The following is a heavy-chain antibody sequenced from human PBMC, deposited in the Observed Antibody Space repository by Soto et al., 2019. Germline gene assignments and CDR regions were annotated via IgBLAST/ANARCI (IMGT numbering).Heavy chain of an antibody. CDR2: INPNSGGT. V-gene: IGHV1-2*04. CDR1: GYGFTGYY. CDR3: ARAVDGSLAFDY. J-gene: IGHJ4*02. Sequence: ASVKVSCEASGYGFTGYYMHWVRQAPGQGLEWMGWINPNSGGTNYAQKFQGWVTMTRDTSISTAYMELSRLRSDDTAVYYCARAVDGSLAFDYWRQGTLVTVSS. D-gene: IGHD5-12*01.